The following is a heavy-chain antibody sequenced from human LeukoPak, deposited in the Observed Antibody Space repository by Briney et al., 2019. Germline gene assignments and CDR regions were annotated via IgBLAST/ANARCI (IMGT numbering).Heavy chain of an antibody. Sequence: SETLSLTCTVSGGSISSYYWSWIRQPPGKGLEWIGYIYYSGSTNYNPSLKSRVIISADTSKNQFSLKLSSVTAADTAVYYCARSFLGGGSFDYWGQGTLVTVSS. CDR2: IYYSGST. D-gene: IGHD2-15*01. J-gene: IGHJ4*02. CDR1: GGSISSYY. CDR3: ARSFLGGGSFDY. V-gene: IGHV4-59*01.